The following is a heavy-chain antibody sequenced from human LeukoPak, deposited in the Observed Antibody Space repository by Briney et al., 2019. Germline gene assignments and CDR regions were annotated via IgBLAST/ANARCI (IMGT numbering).Heavy chain of an antibody. CDR3: ARAVTQGGFVRFRYYYYMDV. Sequence: SETLSLTCAVYGGSFSGYYWSWIRQPPGKGLEWIGEINHSGSTNYNPSLKSRVTISVDTSKNQFSLKLSSVTAADTAVYYCARAVTQGGFVRFRYYYYMDVWGKGTTVTVSS. CDR2: INHSGST. CDR1: GGSFSGYY. D-gene: IGHD3-3*01. V-gene: IGHV4-34*01. J-gene: IGHJ6*03.